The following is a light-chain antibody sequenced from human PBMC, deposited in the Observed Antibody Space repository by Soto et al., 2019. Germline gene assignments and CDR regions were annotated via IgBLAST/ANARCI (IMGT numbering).Light chain of an antibody. V-gene: IGKV1-39*01. Sequence: DIQMTQSPSSLSASVGDRVTITCRASESISSYLNWYQQKPGKAPKLLIYAASSLQSGVPSRFSGSGSGTDFTLTISILHPEDFATYFCQQSYSTPFTFGPGTKVDIK. J-gene: IGKJ3*01. CDR1: ESISSY. CDR3: QQSYSTPFT. CDR2: AAS.